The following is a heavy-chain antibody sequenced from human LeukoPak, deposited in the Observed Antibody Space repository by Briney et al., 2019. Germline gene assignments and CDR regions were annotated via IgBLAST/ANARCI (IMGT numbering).Heavy chain of an antibody. CDR2: INHSGST. V-gene: IGHV4-34*01. CDR1: GGSFSGYY. J-gene: IGHJ4*02. D-gene: IGHD3-10*01. CDR3: VRGPQKMVRGASYYFDY. Sequence: PSETLSLTCAVYGGSFSGYYWSWIRQPPGKGLEWLGEINHSGSTNYNPSLKSRVTISVDTSKNQFSLKLSSVTAADTAVYYCVRGPQKMVRGASYYFDYWGQGTLVTVSS.